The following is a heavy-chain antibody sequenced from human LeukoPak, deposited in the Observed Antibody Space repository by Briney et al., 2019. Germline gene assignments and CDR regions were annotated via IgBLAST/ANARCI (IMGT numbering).Heavy chain of an antibody. J-gene: IGHJ4*02. Sequence: GESLKISCKGSGYSFTNYWIAWVRQMPGKGLEWMGIIYPGDSDTRYSPSFPGQITISADKSISTAYVQWSSLKASDTAMYYCARQGITVAGVDYWGQGTLVTVSS. CDR2: IYPGDSDT. CDR3: ARQGITVAGVDY. D-gene: IGHD6-19*01. V-gene: IGHV5-51*01. CDR1: GYSFTNYW.